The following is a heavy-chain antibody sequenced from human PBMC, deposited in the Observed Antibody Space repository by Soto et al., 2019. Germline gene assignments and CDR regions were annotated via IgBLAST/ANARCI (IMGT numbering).Heavy chain of an antibody. CDR3: VKVRDSSNRGDCDY. V-gene: IGHV3-23*01. CDR2: LDGSGSHT. CDR1: GITFSNET. Sequence: EVQLLESGGGFLQPGGSLRLSCAASGITFSNETMSWVRQARGRGLEWVSSLDGSGSHTFHADSVKGRFTSSRDNSMNTIYLQMNSRRAEDTAVYYCVKVRDSSNRGDCDYWCQGTVVSVSS. J-gene: IGHJ4*02. D-gene: IGHD3-22*01.